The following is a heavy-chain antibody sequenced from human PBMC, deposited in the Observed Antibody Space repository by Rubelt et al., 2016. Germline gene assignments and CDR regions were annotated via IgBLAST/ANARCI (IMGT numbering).Heavy chain of an antibody. CDR1: GFTFSSYG. Sequence: GFTFSSYGMHWVRQAPGKGLERVAVIWYDGSNKYYADSVKGRFTISRDNSKNTLYLQMNSLKIEDTAVYYCARRLRGSSWGIVDYWGQGTLVTVSS. D-gene: IGHD6-13*01. V-gene: IGHV3-33*01. J-gene: IGHJ4*02. CDR2: IWYDGSNK. CDR3: ARRLRGSSWGIVDY.